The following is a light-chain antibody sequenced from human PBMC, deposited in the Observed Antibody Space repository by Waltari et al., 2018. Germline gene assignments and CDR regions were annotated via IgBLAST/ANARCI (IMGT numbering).Light chain of an antibody. V-gene: IGKV2-28*01. Sequence: EIVMTQSPLSLPVTPGEPASISCRSSQSLLHSNGCNYLDWYLLKPGQSPQLLIYFGSNRASGVPGRVSGSGSGTDFTLKISRVEAEDVGVYYCMQALQTPITFGPGTRVDIK. J-gene: IGKJ3*01. CDR2: FGS. CDR1: QSLLHSNGCNY. CDR3: MQALQTPIT.